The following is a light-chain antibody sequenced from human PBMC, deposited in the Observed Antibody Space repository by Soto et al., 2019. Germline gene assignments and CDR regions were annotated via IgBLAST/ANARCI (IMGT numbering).Light chain of an antibody. CDR3: QQYGNSPRT. V-gene: IGKV3-20*01. J-gene: IGKJ5*01. Sequence: EIVLTQSPGTLSLSPWEIATLSCRASQSVRSTYLAWYQQKPGQAPRLLIYGASSRATGIPDRFSGSGSGTDFTLTISRLEPEDFAVYFCQQYGNSPRTFGQGTRLEIK. CDR2: GAS. CDR1: QSVRSTY.